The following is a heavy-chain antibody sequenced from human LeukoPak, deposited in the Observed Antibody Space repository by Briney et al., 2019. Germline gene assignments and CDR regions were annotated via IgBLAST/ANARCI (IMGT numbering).Heavy chain of an antibody. V-gene: IGHV1-2*02. Sequence: GASVKVSCKASGYTFTGYHIHWVRQAPGQGLEWMGWINPYSGDIAYAQKFQGRVTMTRDTSINTAYMELNRLKFDDTAVYYCARGTMNLDSWGQGTLVTVSS. D-gene: IGHD3-22*01. J-gene: IGHJ4*02. CDR3: ARGTMNLDS. CDR1: GYTFTGYH. CDR2: INPYSGDI.